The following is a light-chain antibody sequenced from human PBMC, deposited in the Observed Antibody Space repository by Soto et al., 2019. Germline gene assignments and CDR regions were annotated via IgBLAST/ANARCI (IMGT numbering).Light chain of an antibody. CDR3: QKYNSAPRT. CDR1: QGISYY. Sequence: DIQMTQSPSSLSASVGDRVTITCRASQGISYYLAWFQQKPGKVPELQIYAASTLQSGVPSRFSGSGSGKNFTLTISSLQPVDVATYYCQKYNSAPRTFGQGTKLEIK. J-gene: IGKJ2*01. CDR2: AAS. V-gene: IGKV1-27*01.